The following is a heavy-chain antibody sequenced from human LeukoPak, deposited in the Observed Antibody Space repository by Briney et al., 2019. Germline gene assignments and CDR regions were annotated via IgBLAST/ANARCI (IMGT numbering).Heavy chain of an antibody. CDR2: INPSGGST. V-gene: IGHV1-46*03. CDR1: GYTFTSYY. Sequence: ASVKVSCKASGYTFTSYYMHWVRQAPGQGLEWMGIINPSGGSTSYAQKLQGRVTMTRDTSTSTVYMELSSLRSEDTAVYYCARSSYYDFWSGQPYYYYYMDVWGKGTTVTVSS. J-gene: IGHJ6*03. D-gene: IGHD3-3*01. CDR3: ARSSYYDFWSGQPYYYYYMDV.